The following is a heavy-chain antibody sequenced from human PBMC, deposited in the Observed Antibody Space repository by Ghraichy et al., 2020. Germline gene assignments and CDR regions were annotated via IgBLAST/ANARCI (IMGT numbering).Heavy chain of an antibody. V-gene: IGHV6-1*01. CDR1: GDSVSTNSAA. CDR2: TYYRSKWYH. J-gene: IGHJ6*03. D-gene: IGHD2-15*01. CDR3: ARDRNPGGGFYYMDV. Sequence: TLSLTCAVSGDSVSTNSAAWSWIRQSPSRGLEWLGKTYYRSKWYHDYAVSLKSRITINADIPKNQFSLQLNSVTPEDTAVYYCARDRNPGGGFYYMDVWGKGTTVIVSS.